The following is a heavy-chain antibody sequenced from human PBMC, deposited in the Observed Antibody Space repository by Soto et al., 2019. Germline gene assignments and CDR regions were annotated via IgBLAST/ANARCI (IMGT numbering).Heavy chain of an antibody. CDR1: GFTFSSYD. D-gene: IGHD2-2*01. CDR3: ARVNCSSTSCYAGRYFDL. J-gene: IGHJ2*01. Sequence: EVQLVESGGGLVQPGGSLRLSCAASGFTFSSYDMHWVRQATGKGLEWVSAIGTAGDTYYPGSVEGRFTISRENAKNSLYLQMNSLRAEDTAVYYCARVNCSSTSCYAGRYFDLWGRGTLVTVSS. V-gene: IGHV3-13*01. CDR2: IGTAGDT.